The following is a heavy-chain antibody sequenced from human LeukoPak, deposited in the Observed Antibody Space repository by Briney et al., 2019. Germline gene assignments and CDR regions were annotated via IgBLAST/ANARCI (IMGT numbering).Heavy chain of an antibody. Sequence: ASVKVSCKASGYTFTGYDINWVRQATGQGLEWMGWMNPNSGDTGSAQTFQGRVTMTRDTSISTAYMELSSLRSEDTAVYYCARGPPHYGSGYWGQGTLVTVSS. J-gene: IGHJ4*02. CDR3: ARGPPHYGSGY. V-gene: IGHV1-8*01. D-gene: IGHD3-10*01. CDR1: GYTFTGYD. CDR2: MNPNSGDT.